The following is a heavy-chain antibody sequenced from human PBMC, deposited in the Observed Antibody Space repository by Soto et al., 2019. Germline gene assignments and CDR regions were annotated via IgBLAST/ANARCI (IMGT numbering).Heavy chain of an antibody. CDR2: INSDGSST. D-gene: IGHD3-10*01. J-gene: IGHJ6*02. V-gene: IGHV3-74*01. CDR1: GFTFSSYW. Sequence: GGSLRLSCAASGFTFSSYWMHWVRQSPGKGLVWVSRINSDGSSTSYADSVKGRFTISRDNAKNTLYLQMNSLRAEDTADYYCARSVRSGSYPYYYYTMDVWGQGTTVTVSS. CDR3: ARSVRSGSYPYYYYTMDV.